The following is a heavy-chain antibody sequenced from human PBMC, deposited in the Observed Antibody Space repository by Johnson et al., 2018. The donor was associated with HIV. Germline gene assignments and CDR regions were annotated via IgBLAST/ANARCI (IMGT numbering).Heavy chain of an antibody. Sequence: QVQLVESGGGVVQPGRSLRLSCAASGFTFSSYGMHWVRQAPGKGLEWVAVIWYDGSNKYYADSVKGRFTISRDNSKNTLYLQMNSLRAEDTAVYYCAREDDYSNYGSAFDIWGQGTMVTVSS. CDR3: AREDDYSNYGSAFDI. D-gene: IGHD4-11*01. V-gene: IGHV3-33*01. CDR1: GFTFSSYG. CDR2: IWYDGSNK. J-gene: IGHJ3*02.